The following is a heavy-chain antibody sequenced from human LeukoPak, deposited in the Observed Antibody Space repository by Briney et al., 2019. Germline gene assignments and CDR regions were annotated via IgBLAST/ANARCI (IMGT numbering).Heavy chain of an antibody. Sequence: GGSLKLSCAASGFTFSGSAMHWVRQASGKGLEWVGRIRSKANSYATAYAASVKGRFTISRDDSKNTAYLQMNSLKTEDTAVYYCARGGVRSIPAFDYWGQGTLVTVSS. D-gene: IGHD3-10*01. CDR2: IRSKANSYAT. V-gene: IGHV3-73*01. CDR1: GFTFSGSA. J-gene: IGHJ4*02. CDR3: ARGGVRSIPAFDY.